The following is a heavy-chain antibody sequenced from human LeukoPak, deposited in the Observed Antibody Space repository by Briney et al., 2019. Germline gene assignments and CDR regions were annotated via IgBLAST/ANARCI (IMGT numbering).Heavy chain of an antibody. CDR1: GFTFSSYS. CDR2: ISRTT. CDR3: ARDTDYAFDV. Sequence: GSLRLSCAASGFTFSSYSFNWVRQAPGMGLEWVSHISRTTSYADSVKGRFTISRDNAKSSLYLQMNSLRAEDTAVYYCARDTDYAFDVWGQGTMVTVSS. J-gene: IGHJ3*01. V-gene: IGHV3-48*01.